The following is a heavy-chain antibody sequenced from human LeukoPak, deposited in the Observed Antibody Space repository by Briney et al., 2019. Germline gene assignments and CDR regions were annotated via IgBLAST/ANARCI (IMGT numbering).Heavy chain of an antibody. CDR2: INQSGST. D-gene: IGHD2-2*01. CDR1: GDSFSGYY. Sequence: PSETLSLTCAVYGDSFSGYYWSWIRQPPGKGLEWIGEINQSGSTNYNRSLKGRVTISVDTSKNQFSLKLTSAPAADTAVYYCARARSTSSYHGTRYYYYMAVWGTGTTVTVSS. J-gene: IGHJ6*03. CDR3: ARARSTSSYHGTRYYYYMAV. V-gene: IGHV4-34*01.